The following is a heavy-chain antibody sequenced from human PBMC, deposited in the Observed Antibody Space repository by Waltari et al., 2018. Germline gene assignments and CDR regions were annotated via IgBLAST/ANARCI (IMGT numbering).Heavy chain of an antibody. CDR3: TREVTVTDADH. J-gene: IGHJ4*02. V-gene: IGHV3-74*01. Sequence: DVQLVESGGGLVQPGGSLRLSCEASGFPFSTYGMHWVRQAPGKGLVWVSRVRMDGTTTDYADSVKGRFTISRDNAKNTLYLQMNSLRVEDTAVYYCTREVTVTDADHWGQGTLVTVSS. CDR2: VRMDGTTT. D-gene: IGHD4-17*01. CDR1: GFPFSTYG.